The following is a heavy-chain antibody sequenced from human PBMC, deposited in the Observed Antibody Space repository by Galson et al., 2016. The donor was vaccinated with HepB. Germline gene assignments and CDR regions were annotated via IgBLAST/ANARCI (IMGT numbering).Heavy chain of an antibody. J-gene: IGHJ3*02. V-gene: IGHV3-48*04. D-gene: IGHD6-19*01. Sequence: SLRLSCAASGFSFSRHSMNWVRQAPGKGLEWVAYINDRSRSIFYAASVKGRFTISRDNARNSLYLQMNSLRVEDTAVYYCARMRYSSGWLDGFDIWGQGTMVTVSS. CDR1: GFSFSRHS. CDR2: INDRSRSI. CDR3: ARMRYSSGWLDGFDI.